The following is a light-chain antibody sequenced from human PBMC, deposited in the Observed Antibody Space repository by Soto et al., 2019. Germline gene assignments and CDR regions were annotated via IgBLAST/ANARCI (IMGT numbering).Light chain of an antibody. CDR2: EVS. Sequence: QSVLTQPPSASGSPGQSVTISCTGTSSDVGKYDYVSWFQHHPGKAPKLIIYEVSNRPSGVSDRFSGSKSGNTASLTISGLQAEDEADYYCSSYTSSVSVLFGGGTKLTVL. V-gene: IGLV2-14*01. J-gene: IGLJ2*01. CDR3: SSYTSSVSVL. CDR1: SSDVGKYDY.